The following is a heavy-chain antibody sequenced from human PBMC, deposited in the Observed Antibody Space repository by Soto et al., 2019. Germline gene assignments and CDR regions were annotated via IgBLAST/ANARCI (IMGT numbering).Heavy chain of an antibody. J-gene: IGHJ4*02. V-gene: IGHV1-69*01. D-gene: IGHD2-15*01. Sequence: QVQLVQSGAEVKKPGSSVKVSCKASGGTFSSYAISWVRQAPGQGLEWMGGIIPIFGTANYAQKFQGRVTTTADESTSIAYMELSSLRSEDTAVYYCASYCSGGSCVPDYWGQGTLVTVSS. CDR2: IIPIFGTA. CDR1: GGTFSSYA. CDR3: ASYCSGGSCVPDY.